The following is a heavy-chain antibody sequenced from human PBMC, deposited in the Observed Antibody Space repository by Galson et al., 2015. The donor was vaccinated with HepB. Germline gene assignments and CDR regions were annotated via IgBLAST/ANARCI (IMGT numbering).Heavy chain of an antibody. D-gene: IGHD5-12*01. Sequence: SLRLSCAASGLTFRKYGMNWVRQAPGKGLEWVSVISDSGDNTNYADSVKGRFAISRDNSNNILYLQMNSLRPEDTAVYYCAKPGYSADHYRNFDYWGQGTLVTVAS. J-gene: IGHJ4*03. CDR1: GLTFRKYG. CDR3: AKPGYSADHYRNFDY. CDR2: ISDSGDNT. V-gene: IGHV3-23*01.